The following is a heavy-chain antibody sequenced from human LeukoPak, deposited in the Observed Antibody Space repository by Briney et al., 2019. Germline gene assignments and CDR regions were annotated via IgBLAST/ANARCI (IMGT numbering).Heavy chain of an antibody. J-gene: IGHJ4*02. CDR1: GGSTSSYY. CDR3: ARGNHDYGDLDY. D-gene: IGHD4-17*01. Sequence: SETLPLTCTVSGGSTSSYYWSWIRQPAGKGLEWIGRIYTSGSTNYNPSLKSRVTMSVDTSKNQFSLKLSSVTAADTAVYYCARGNHDYGDLDYWGQGTLVTVSS. CDR2: IYTSGST. V-gene: IGHV4-4*07.